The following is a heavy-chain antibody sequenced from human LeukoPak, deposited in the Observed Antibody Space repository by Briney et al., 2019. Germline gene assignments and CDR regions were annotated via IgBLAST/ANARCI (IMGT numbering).Heavy chain of an antibody. D-gene: IGHD3-9*01. Sequence: GGSLRLSCAASGFSFSKYWMHWVRQTPGEGLVWVSRIKEDGTYTSYADSVKGRFTISRDNARNTVFLQMNSLRAEDTAVYYCARDFDMGITPGDDFDFWGQGTLVTVSS. CDR2: IKEDGTYT. CDR3: ARDFDMGITPGDDFDF. J-gene: IGHJ4*02. CDR1: GFSFSKYW. V-gene: IGHV3-74*01.